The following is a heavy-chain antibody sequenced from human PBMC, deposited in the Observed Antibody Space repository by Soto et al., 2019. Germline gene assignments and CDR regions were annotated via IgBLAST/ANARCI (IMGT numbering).Heavy chain of an antibody. D-gene: IGHD2-2*01. Sequence: GASVKVSCKVSGYTLTELSMHWVRQAPGKGLEWMGGFDPEDGETIYAQKFQGRVTMTEDTSTDTAYMELSSLRSEDTAVYYCARDREYQPPLYYYYGMDVWGQGTTVTVSS. J-gene: IGHJ6*02. V-gene: IGHV1-24*01. CDR3: ARDREYQPPLYYYYGMDV. CDR2: FDPEDGET. CDR1: GYTLTELS.